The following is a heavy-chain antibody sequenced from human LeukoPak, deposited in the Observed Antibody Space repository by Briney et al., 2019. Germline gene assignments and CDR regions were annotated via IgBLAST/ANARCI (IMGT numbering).Heavy chain of an antibody. J-gene: IGHJ6*02. CDR3: GRVRAGYNLSMAV. V-gene: IGHV1-69*13. CDR2: IIPIFGTA. D-gene: IGHD5-24*01. Sequence: AVKVSCKASGGTFDSYAISWVRQAPGQGLEWSGGIIPIFGTANYAQKFQGRVTISADESTRTAYLQLSSLRSADTAVYYCGRVRAGYNLSMAVWGQGPTVTVSS. CDR1: GGTFDSYA.